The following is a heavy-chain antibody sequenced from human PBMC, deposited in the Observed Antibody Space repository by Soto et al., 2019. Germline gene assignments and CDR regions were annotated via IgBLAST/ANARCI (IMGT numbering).Heavy chain of an antibody. CDR3: AKYPLSPLGARLYYFDY. Sequence: GGSLRLSCAASGFMFKKYAMSGVRQAPGKGLEWVSGISGSDGRTSYAESVKGRFTISRDNSKSTLHLQMNSLRPEDTAMYYCAKYPLSPLGARLYYFDYWGQRTPVTVSS. D-gene: IGHD1-26*01. CDR1: GFMFKKYA. J-gene: IGHJ4*02. CDR2: ISGSDGRT. V-gene: IGHV3-23*01.